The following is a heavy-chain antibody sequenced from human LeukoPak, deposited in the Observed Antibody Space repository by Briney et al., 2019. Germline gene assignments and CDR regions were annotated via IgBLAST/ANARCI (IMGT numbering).Heavy chain of an antibody. CDR3: ARDTADAFDI. V-gene: IGHV4-31*03. CDR2: IYYSGST. J-gene: IGHJ3*02. Sequence: SETLSLTCTVSGGSISSGGYYWSWIRQHPGKGLEWIGYIYYSGSTYYNPSLKSRVTISVDTSKNQFSLKRSSVTAADTAVYYCARDTADAFDIWGQGTMVTVSS. D-gene: IGHD4-17*01. CDR1: GGSISSGGYY.